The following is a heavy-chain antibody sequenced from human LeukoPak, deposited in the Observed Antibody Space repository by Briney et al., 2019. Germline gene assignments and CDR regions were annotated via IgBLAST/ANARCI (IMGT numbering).Heavy chain of an antibody. Sequence: SVKVSCKASGATLSSYAISWVRQAPGQGLEWMGGIIPIFGTANYAQKFQGRVTITADESTSTAYMELSSLRSEDTAVYYCATATRYFDWLLPLDYWGQGTLVTVSS. V-gene: IGHV1-69*13. CDR2: IIPIFGTA. CDR1: GATLSSYA. CDR3: ATATRYFDWLLPLDY. D-gene: IGHD3-9*01. J-gene: IGHJ4*02.